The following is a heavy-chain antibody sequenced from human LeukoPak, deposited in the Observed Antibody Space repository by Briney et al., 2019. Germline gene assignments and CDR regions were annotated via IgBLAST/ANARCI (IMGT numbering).Heavy chain of an antibody. V-gene: IGHV1-3*01. Sequence: VASVKVSCKASGYTFANFPVYWVRQAPGHRLKWMGWINADNGNTKYSQRFQGRTTITRDTSASTAYTELSGLRSEDTAVYFCARDRAGQLDYWGQGTLVTVSS. D-gene: IGHD1-1*01. CDR3: ARDRAGQLDY. J-gene: IGHJ4*02. CDR1: GYTFANFP. CDR2: INADNGNT.